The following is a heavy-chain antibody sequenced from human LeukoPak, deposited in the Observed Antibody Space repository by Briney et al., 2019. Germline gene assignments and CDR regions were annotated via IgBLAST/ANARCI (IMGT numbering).Heavy chain of an antibody. Sequence: GGSLRLSCAASGFTVSSNYMSWVRQAPGKGPEWVSVIYSGGSTYYTDSVKVRFTISRDNSKNTLYLQMNSLRAEDTAVYYCARVTASGGSRHFDYWGQGTLVTVSP. J-gene: IGHJ4*02. CDR1: GFTVSSNY. D-gene: IGHD2-15*01. CDR3: ARVTASGGSRHFDY. V-gene: IGHV3-66*02. CDR2: IYSGGST.